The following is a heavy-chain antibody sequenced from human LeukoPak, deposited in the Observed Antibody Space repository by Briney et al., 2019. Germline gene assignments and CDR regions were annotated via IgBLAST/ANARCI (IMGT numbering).Heavy chain of an antibody. V-gene: IGHV3-30*18. CDR3: AKSENSSGWYFEY. J-gene: IGHJ4*02. CDR1: GFTFSSYG. Sequence: GGSLRLSCAASGFTFSSYGMHWVRQAPGKGLEWVAVISYDGSNKYYADSVKGRFTISRDNSKNTLYLQMNSLRAEDTAVYYCAKSENSSGWYFEYWGQGTLVTVSS. CDR2: ISYDGSNK. D-gene: IGHD6-19*01.